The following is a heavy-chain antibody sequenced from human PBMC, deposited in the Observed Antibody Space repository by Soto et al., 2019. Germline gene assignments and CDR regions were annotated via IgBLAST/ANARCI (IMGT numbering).Heavy chain of an antibody. Sequence: GESLKISWKGSGYSFAGYWITWVRQKPGKGLEWMGRIDPSDSQTYYSPSFRGHVTISVTKSITTVFLQWSSLRASDTAMYYCARQIYDSDTGPNFQYYFDSWGQGTPVTVSS. D-gene: IGHD3-22*01. CDR2: IDPSDSQT. V-gene: IGHV5-10-1*01. CDR3: ARQIYDSDTGPNFQYYFDS. J-gene: IGHJ4*02. CDR1: GYSFAGYW.